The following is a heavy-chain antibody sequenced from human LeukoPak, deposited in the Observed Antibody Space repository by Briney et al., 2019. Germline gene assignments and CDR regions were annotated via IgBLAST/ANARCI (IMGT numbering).Heavy chain of an antibody. CDR2: INHSGST. CDR3: ARVTRDYDSSGYYYFDY. J-gene: IGHJ4*02. V-gene: IGHV4-34*01. CDR1: GGSFSGYY. D-gene: IGHD3-22*01. Sequence: SETLSLTCAVYGGSFSGYYWSWIRQPPGKGLGWIGEINHSGSTNYNPSLKSRVTISVDTSKNQFSLKLSSVTAADTAVYYCARVTRDYDSSGYYYFDYWGQGTLVTVSS.